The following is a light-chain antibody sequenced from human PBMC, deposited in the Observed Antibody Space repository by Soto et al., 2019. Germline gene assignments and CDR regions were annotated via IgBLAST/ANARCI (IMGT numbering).Light chain of an antibody. V-gene: IGKV2-28*01. CDR3: MQALQTRYT. CDR2: LGS. CDR1: QSLLHSNGYNY. Sequence: DIVMTQSPLSLPVTPGEPASISCRSSQSLLHSNGYNYLDWYLQKPGQSPQLLIYLGSNRASGVPDRFSGSGSGTDFTLKISRVEAEDVGVYYCMQALQTRYTFGQVTKLEIK. J-gene: IGKJ2*01.